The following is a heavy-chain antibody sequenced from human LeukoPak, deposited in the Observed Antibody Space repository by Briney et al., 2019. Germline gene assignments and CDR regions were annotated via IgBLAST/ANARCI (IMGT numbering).Heavy chain of an antibody. J-gene: IGHJ4*02. CDR3: AKGFRWFGELLYAFDY. Sequence: TGGSLRLSCGASGFTFSDYWMHWVRQAPGKGLVWVSRIRYDGGDTQYADSVKGRFTVSRDNAKNTLYLQMNSLRAEDTAVYYCAKGFRWFGELLYAFDYWGQGTLVTVSS. CDR2: IRYDGGDT. D-gene: IGHD3-10*01. V-gene: IGHV3-74*01. CDR1: GFTFSDYW.